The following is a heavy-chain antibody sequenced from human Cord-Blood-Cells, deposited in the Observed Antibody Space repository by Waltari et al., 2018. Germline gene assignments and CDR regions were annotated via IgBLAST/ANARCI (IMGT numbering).Heavy chain of an antibody. Sequence: QVQLVQSGAEVKKPGSSVKVSCKASGGTFSSYAISWVRQAPGQGLEWMGGIIPIRGIANYAQKFQGRVTITADKSTSTAYMELSSLRSEDTAVYYCAAYYGSGSYWAFDIWGQGTMVTVSS. V-gene: IGHV1-69*10. CDR1: GGTFSSYA. D-gene: IGHD3-10*01. CDR2: IIPIRGIA. CDR3: AAYYGSGSYWAFDI. J-gene: IGHJ3*02.